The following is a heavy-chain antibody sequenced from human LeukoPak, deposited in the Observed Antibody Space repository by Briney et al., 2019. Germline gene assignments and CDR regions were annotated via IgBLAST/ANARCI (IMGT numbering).Heavy chain of an antibody. CDR2: INHSGST. Sequence: PSEALSLTCAVYGGSFSGYYWSWIRQPPGKGLEWIGEINHSGSTNYNPSLKSRVTISVDTSKNQFSLKLSSVTAADTAVYYCARAQYYYYYYMDVWGKGTTVTVSS. CDR3: ARAQYYYYYYMDV. J-gene: IGHJ6*03. V-gene: IGHV4-34*01. CDR1: GGSFSGYY.